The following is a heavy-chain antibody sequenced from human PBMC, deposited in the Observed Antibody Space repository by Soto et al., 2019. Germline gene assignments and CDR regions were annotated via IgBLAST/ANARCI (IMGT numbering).Heavy chain of an antibody. J-gene: IGHJ6*02. CDR1: GDSLDSGDYY. D-gene: IGHD3-10*01. Sequence: QVQLQESGPGLVKPSQTLSLTCTVSGDSLDSGDYYWTWIRQPPGKGLEWIGYIYYSGRTSYNPSLKSRVIISIDTSKNQFSLKLNSVTAADTAVYYCVRDEGSELWDYGMDVWGQGTTVTVSS. CDR2: IYYSGRT. CDR3: VRDEGSELWDYGMDV. V-gene: IGHV4-30-4*01.